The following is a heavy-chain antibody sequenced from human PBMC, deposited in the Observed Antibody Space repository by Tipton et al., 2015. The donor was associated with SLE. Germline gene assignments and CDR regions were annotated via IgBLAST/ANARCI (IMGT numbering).Heavy chain of an antibody. CDR3: ATEGCGAECNNY. D-gene: IGHD2-21*01. CDR2: ISGSGIAT. CDR1: GFTFSSCA. Sequence: SLRLSCAASGFTFSSCAMAWVRQSLGKGLEWVSLISGSGIATYYADSVKGRFTISRDDAKNTLYLQMNNLRAEDTAVYYCATEGCGAECNNYWGQGTQVSVSS. V-gene: IGHV3-23*01. J-gene: IGHJ4*02.